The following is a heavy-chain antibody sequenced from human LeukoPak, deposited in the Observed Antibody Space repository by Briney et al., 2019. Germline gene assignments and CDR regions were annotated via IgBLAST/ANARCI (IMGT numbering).Heavy chain of an antibody. D-gene: IGHD2-2*02. CDR2: SSAYNGNT. CDR1: GYTFTNYG. Sequence: ASVKVSFKASGYTFTNYGISWVRQAPGQGLEWMGWSSAYNGNTNYSQKLQRRVTITTDTSTSTAYMALRSLRSDDTAVYYCARLYCSSTSCYTGYYYYGMAVWGQGTTVTVSS. V-gene: IGHV1-18*01. J-gene: IGHJ6*02. CDR3: ARLYCSSTSCYTGYYYYGMAV.